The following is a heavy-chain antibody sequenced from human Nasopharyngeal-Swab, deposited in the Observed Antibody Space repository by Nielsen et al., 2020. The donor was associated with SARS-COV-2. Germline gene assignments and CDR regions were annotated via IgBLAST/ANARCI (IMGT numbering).Heavy chain of an antibody. Sequence: RQAPGKGLEWIGYIYYNGSTYYNPSLKSRVTISVDTSKNQFSLKLSSVTAADTAVYYCARVSRYYYMDVWGKGTTVTVSS. CDR2: IYYNGST. V-gene: IGHV4-31*02. J-gene: IGHJ6*03. CDR3: ARVSRYYYMDV.